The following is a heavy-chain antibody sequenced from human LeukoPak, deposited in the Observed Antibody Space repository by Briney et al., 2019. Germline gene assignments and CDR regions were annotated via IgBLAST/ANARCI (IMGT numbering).Heavy chain of an antibody. D-gene: IGHD6-19*01. V-gene: IGHV4-38-2*02. CDR3: ARDLRLSPYSGGWPLDY. J-gene: IGHJ4*02. CDR2: IYHNGNT. Sequence: PSETLSLTCTVSGYSISSGYYWGWIRQPPGKGLEWIGSIYHNGNTFYNPSLKSRITISVDTSKNQFSLKLSSVTAADTAVYYCARDLRLSPYSGGWPLDYWGQGTLVTASS. CDR1: GYSISSGYY.